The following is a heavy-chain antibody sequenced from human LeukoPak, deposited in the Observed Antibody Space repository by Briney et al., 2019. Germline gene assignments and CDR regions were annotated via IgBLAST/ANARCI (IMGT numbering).Heavy chain of an antibody. V-gene: IGHV3-7*01. CDR2: IKQDGSEK. D-gene: IGHD3-3*01. J-gene: IGHJ4*02. Sequence: GGSLRLSCAASGFTFSSYWMSWVRQAPGKGLEWVANIKQDGSEKYYVDSVKGRFTTSRDNAKNSLYLQMNSLRAEDTAVYYCARDLPLLRFLEWCLDYWGQGTLVTVSS. CDR1: GFTFSSYW. CDR3: ARDLPLLRFLEWCLDY.